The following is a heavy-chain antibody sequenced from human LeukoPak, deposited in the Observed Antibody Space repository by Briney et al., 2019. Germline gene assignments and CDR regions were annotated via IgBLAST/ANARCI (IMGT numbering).Heavy chain of an antibody. J-gene: IGHJ5*02. Sequence: SETLSLTCTVSGYSINSGYYWVWIRQPPGKGLEWIGSIYRSGSTNYNPSLKSRVTISVDTSKNQFSLKLSSVTAADTAVYYCARGRFEALYNWFDPWGQGTLVTVSS. V-gene: IGHV4-38-2*02. CDR2: IYRSGST. CDR3: ARGRFEALYNWFDP. D-gene: IGHD3-16*01. CDR1: GYSINSGYY.